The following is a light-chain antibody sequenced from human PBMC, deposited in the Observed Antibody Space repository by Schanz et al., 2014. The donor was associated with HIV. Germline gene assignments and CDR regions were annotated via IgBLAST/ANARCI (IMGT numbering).Light chain of an antibody. CDR1: QIISTS. CDR2: GAS. Sequence: EAVLTQSPATLSVYPGERVTLSCRTTQIISTSLAWYQQRPGQPPRLLVYGASSRAAGIPDRFSGSGSGTDFTLTISSLEPEDSAVYYCQQRSDWPPLTFGQGTKLEIK. CDR3: QQRSDWPPLT. V-gene: IGKV3-11*01. J-gene: IGKJ2*01.